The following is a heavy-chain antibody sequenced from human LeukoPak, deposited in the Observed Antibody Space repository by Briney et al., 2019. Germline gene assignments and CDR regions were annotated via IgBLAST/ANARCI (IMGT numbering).Heavy chain of an antibody. CDR1: GFTFSSYE. Sequence: PGGSLRLSCAASGFTFSSYEMNWVRQAPGKGLEWVSSISSSSTYIYYTDSVKGRFTISRDNAKNSLYLQMNSLRAEDTAVYYCGREKIMGAASDNWGQGILVTVSS. D-gene: IGHD1-26*01. CDR2: ISSSSTYI. V-gene: IGHV3-21*01. CDR3: GREKIMGAASDN. J-gene: IGHJ4*02.